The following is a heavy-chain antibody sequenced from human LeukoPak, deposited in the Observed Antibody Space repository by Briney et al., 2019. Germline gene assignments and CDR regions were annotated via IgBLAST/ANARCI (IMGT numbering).Heavy chain of an antibody. J-gene: IGHJ4*02. Sequence: SETLSLTCTVSGGSISSYYWSWIRQPPGKGLEWVGYIYYSGSTNYNPSLKSRVTISVDTSKNQFSLKLSSVTAADTAVYYCARVPSLEWLFAYFDYWGQGTLVTVSS. V-gene: IGHV4-59*01. D-gene: IGHD3-3*01. CDR2: IYYSGST. CDR3: ARVPSLEWLFAYFDY. CDR1: GGSISSYY.